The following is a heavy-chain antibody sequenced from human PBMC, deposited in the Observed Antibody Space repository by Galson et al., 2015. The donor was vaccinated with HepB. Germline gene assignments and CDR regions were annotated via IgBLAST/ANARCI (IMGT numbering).Heavy chain of an antibody. CDR1: GYTFASHG. J-gene: IGHJ6*03. V-gene: IGHV1-18*01. CDR2: ISAYNGNT. D-gene: IGHD2-2*01. CDR3: ATRYCSSTSCRRRYYFYMDV. Sequence: SVKVSCKASGYTFASHGFSWVRQAPGQGLEWMGWISAYNGNTNYAQKLQGRVTMTTDTSTSTAYMELRSLRSDDTAVYYCATRYCSSTSCRRRYYFYMDVWGKGTTVTVSS.